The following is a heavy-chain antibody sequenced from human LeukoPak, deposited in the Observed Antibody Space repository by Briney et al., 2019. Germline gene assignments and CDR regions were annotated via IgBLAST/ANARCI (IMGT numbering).Heavy chain of an antibody. CDR2: FYYSGST. D-gene: IGHD5-18*01. CDR3: ARVTAMVFGGGLDY. CDR1: GGSISSSSYY. V-gene: IGHV4-39*07. Sequence: SETLSLTCTVSGGSISSSSYYWGWIRQPPGKGLEWIGSFYYSGSTYYNPSLKSRVTISVDTSKNQFSLKLSSVTAADTAVYYCARVTAMVFGGGLDYWGQGTLVTVSS. J-gene: IGHJ4*02.